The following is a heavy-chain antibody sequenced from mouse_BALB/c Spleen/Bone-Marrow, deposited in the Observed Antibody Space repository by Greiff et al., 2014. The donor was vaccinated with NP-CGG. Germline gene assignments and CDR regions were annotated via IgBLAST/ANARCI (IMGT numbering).Heavy chain of an antibody. CDR2: IDPSVSYT. Sequence: VQLQQSGAELVKPGASVKLSCKASGYTFTSYWMHWVKQRPGQGLEWIGGIDPSVSYTNYNQKFKGKATLTVDKSSSTAYMQLSSQTTEDPAIYSCAKKEDYRRSCLYFDYWGQGTTLTVSS. CDR1: GYTFTSYW. V-gene: IGHV1-69*02. CDR3: AKKEDYRRSCLYFDY. D-gene: IGHD5-5*01. J-gene: IGHJ2*01.